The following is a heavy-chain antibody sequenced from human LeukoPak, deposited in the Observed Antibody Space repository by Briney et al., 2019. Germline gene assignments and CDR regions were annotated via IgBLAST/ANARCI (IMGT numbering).Heavy chain of an antibody. CDR3: ARVRVVVAARPVDAFDI. CDR1: GYTFSDYF. V-gene: IGHV1-2*02. J-gene: IGHJ3*02. Sequence: ASVKVSCKASGYTFSDYFIHWVRQAPGQGLEWMGWINPNSGGTNYAQKFQGRVTMTRDTSISTAYMELSRLRSDDTAVYYCARVRVVVAARPVDAFDIWGQGTMVTVSS. CDR2: INPNSGGT. D-gene: IGHD2-15*01.